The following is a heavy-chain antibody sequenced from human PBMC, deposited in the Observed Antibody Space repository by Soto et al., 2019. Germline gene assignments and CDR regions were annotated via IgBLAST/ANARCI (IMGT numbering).Heavy chain of an antibody. V-gene: IGHV1-46*03. D-gene: IGHD3-3*01. CDR1: GYTFTSYY. CDR3: ARDPGRFLEWLSSYYYYYYGIDV. J-gene: IGHJ6*02. Sequence: GASVKVSCKASGYTFTSYYMHWVRPAPGQGLEWMGIINPSGGSTSYAQKFQGRVTMTRDTSTSTVYMELSSLRSEDTAVYYCARDPGRFLEWLSSYYYYYYGIDVWGQGTTVTVSS. CDR2: INPSGGST.